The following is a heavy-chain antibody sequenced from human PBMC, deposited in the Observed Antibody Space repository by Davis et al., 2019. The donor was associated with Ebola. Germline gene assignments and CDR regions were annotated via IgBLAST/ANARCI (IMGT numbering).Heavy chain of an antibody. J-gene: IGHJ4*02. D-gene: IGHD2-15*01. CDR1: GYTFTSYA. CDR3: ARDRGYCSGGSCYHYFDY. V-gene: IGHV1-3*01. CDR2: INAGNGNT. Sequence: AASVKVSCKASGYTFTSYAMHWVRQAPGQRLEWMGWINAGNGNTKYSQKFQGRVTITRDTSASTAYMELSSLRSEDTAVYYCARDRGYCSGGSCYHYFDYWGQGTLVTVSS.